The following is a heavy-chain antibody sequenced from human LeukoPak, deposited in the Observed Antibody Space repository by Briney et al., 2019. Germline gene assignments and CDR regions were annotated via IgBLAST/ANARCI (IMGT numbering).Heavy chain of an antibody. CDR1: GFIFTDYW. D-gene: IGHD2-2*01. CDR3: ARDGLHCSSSNCYLDY. V-gene: IGHV3-7*01. CDR2: IKEDGSEK. J-gene: IGHJ4*02. Sequence: TGGSLRLSCAASGFIFTDYWMYWVRQASGRGLAWVANIKEDGSEKNYVDSVKGRFTISRDDAKKSLYLQLNSLRAEDTAVYYCARDGLHCSSSNCYLDYWGQGTLVTVSS.